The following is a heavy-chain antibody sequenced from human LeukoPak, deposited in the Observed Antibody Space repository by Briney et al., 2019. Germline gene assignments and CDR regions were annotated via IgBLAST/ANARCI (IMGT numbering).Heavy chain of an antibody. J-gene: IGHJ4*02. D-gene: IGHD1-26*01. V-gene: IGHV4-34*01. Sequence: SETLSLTCAVYGGSFSGYYWSWIRQPPGKGLEWIGEINHSGSTNYNPSLKSRVTISVDTSKNQFSLKLSSVTAADTAVYYCARADRLVGAIDYWGQGTLVTVSS. CDR3: ARADRLVGAIDY. CDR2: INHSGST. CDR1: GGSFSGYY.